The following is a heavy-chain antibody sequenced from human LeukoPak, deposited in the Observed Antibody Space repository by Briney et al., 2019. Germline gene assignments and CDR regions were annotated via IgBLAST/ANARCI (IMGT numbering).Heavy chain of an antibody. J-gene: IGHJ3*02. CDR2: INAGNGNT. CDR3: ARERVNYYGSGSSHDAFDI. CDR1: GYTFTSYA. V-gene: IGHV1-3*01. Sequence: ASVKVSCKASGYTFTSYAMHWVRQAPGQRLEWMGWINAGNGNTKYSQKFQGRVTITRDTSASTAYMELSSLRSEDTAVYYCARERVNYYGSGSSHDAFDIWGQGTMVTVSS. D-gene: IGHD3-10*01.